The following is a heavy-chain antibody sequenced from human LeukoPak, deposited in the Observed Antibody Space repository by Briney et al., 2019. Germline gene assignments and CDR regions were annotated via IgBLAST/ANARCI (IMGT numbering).Heavy chain of an antibody. CDR1: GFTFNSYA. V-gene: IGHV3-30-3*01. Sequence: PGRSLRLSRAASGFTFNSYAMHWVRQAPGKGLEWVAVISYDGSNKYYADSVKGRFTISRDNSKNTLYVQMNSLRVEDTAVYYCASEGRPVWGQGTLVTVSS. J-gene: IGHJ4*02. CDR2: ISYDGSNK. CDR3: ASEGRPV.